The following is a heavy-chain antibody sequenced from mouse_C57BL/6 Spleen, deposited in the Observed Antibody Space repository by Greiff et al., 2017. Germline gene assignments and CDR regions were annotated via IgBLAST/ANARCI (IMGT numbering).Heavy chain of an antibody. D-gene: IGHD2-4*01. V-gene: IGHV1-18*01. CDR1: GYTFTDYN. CDR2: INPNNGGT. Sequence: EVQLQQSGPELVKPGASVKIPCKASGYTFTDYNMDWVKQSHGKSLEWIGDINPNNGGTIYNQKFKGKATLTVDKSSSTAYMELRSLTSEDTAVYDCAREGDYDSPAWFAYWGQGTLVTVSA. J-gene: IGHJ3*01. CDR3: AREGDYDSPAWFAY.